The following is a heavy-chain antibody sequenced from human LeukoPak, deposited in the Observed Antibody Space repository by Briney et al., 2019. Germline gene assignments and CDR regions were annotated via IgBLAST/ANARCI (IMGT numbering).Heavy chain of an antibody. V-gene: IGHV4-61*02. CDR2: IYTSGST. J-gene: IGHJ6*03. D-gene: IGHD2-2*02. CDR3: ARGQYCSSTSCYRPQPNYYYYMDV. Sequence: SETLSLTCTVSGGSISSGSYYWSWIRQPAGKGLEWIGRIYTSGSTNYNPSLKSRVTISVDTSKNQFSLKLSSVTAADTAVYYCARGQYCSSTSCYRPQPNYYYYMDVWGKGTTVTVSS. CDR1: GGSISSGSYY.